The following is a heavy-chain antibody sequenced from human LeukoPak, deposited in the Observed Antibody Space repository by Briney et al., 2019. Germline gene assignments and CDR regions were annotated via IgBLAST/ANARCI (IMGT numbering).Heavy chain of an antibody. Sequence: ASVKVSCKTSGYTFTKYLIHWVRQAPGQGLEWMGTINPSGDSTNYAQRFQGRVTLTEDTSTSTVYMELSSLTSEDTAVYYCARPSYCVFDNCGYWLDPWGPGTLITVPS. CDR3: ARPSYCVFDNCGYWLDP. V-gene: IGHV1-46*01. CDR2: INPSGDST. J-gene: IGHJ5*02. D-gene: IGHD2-21*01. CDR1: GYTFTKYL.